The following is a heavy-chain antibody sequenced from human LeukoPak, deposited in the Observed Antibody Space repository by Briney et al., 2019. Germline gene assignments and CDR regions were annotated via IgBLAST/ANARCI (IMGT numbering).Heavy chain of an antibody. CDR3: ARGGVGATMGY. J-gene: IGHJ4*02. Sequence: VASVKVSRKASGYTFTGYYMHWVRQAPGQGREWMGRINRNSGGTNYAQKFQGRVTMTRDTSISTAYMELSRLRSDDTAVYYCARGGVGATMGYWGQGTLVTVSS. V-gene: IGHV1-2*06. D-gene: IGHD1-26*01. CDR2: INRNSGGT. CDR1: GYTFTGYY.